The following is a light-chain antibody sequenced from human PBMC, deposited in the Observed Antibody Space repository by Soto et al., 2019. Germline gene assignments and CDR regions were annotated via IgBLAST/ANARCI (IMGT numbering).Light chain of an antibody. CDR2: EVT. CDR1: SSDVGSYNY. Sequence: QSALTQPASVSGSPGQSITISCTGTSSDVGSYNYVSWHQQHPGQAPKLMIYEVTQRGSGIPDRFSASKSGNTASLTISGLTSGDEHDYYSSSYRSSSTYVFGTGTKLTVL. J-gene: IGLJ1*01. V-gene: IGLV2-14*01. CDR3: SSYRSSSTYV.